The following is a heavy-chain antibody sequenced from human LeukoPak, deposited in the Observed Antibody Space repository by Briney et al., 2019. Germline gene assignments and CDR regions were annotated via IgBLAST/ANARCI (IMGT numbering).Heavy chain of an antibody. J-gene: IGHJ4*02. Sequence: SETLSLTCAVYGGSFSGYYWSWIRQPPGKGLEWIGEINHSGSTNYNPSLKSRVTISVDTSKNQFSLKLSSVTAADTAVYYCASTRGTHYDSSGHMTNWGQGTLVTVSS. D-gene: IGHD3-22*01. CDR2: INHSGST. CDR3: ASTRGTHYDSSGHMTN. V-gene: IGHV4-34*01. CDR1: GGSFSGYY.